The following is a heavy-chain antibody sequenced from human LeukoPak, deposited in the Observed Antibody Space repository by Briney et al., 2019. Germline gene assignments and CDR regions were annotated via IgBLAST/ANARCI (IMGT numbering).Heavy chain of an antibody. CDR2: IVPFFRTA. V-gene: IGHV1-69*13. CDR3: ARSPQRGTIFDGDV. J-gene: IGHJ6*04. D-gene: IGHD3-3*01. CDR1: GYTFTNYG. Sequence: SVKVSCKASGYTFTNYGISWVRQAPGQGLEWMGGIVPFFRTANYAQQFQGRVTISADELRSTAYLEMTGLKSEDTAVYFCARSPQRGTIFDGDVWGKGTTVTVFS.